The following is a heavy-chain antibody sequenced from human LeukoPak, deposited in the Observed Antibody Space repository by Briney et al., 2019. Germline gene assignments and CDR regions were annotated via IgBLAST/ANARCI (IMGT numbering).Heavy chain of an antibody. CDR2: INPSGGST. Sequence: ASVTVSCKASGYTFTSYYMHWVRQALGQGLERMGIINPSGGSTSYAQKFQGRVTMTRDTSTSTVYMELSSLRSEDTAVYYCARDGGSGWSDYWGQGTLVTVSS. CDR1: GYTFTSYY. CDR3: ARDGGSGWSDY. D-gene: IGHD6-19*01. V-gene: IGHV1-46*01. J-gene: IGHJ4*02.